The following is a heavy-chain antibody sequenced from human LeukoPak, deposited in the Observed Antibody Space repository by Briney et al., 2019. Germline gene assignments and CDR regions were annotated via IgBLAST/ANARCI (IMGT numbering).Heavy chain of an antibody. D-gene: IGHD3-3*01. J-gene: IGHJ4*02. CDR3: AKGDGTIFGVVTMDY. CDR2: ISGSGGST. Sequence: GGSLRLSCAASGFTFSTYAMSWVRQAPGKGLEWVSAISGSGGSTHYADSVKGRFTISRDTSENTLYLQMNSLRAEDTAVYYCAKGDGTIFGVVTMDYWGQGTLVTVSS. V-gene: IGHV3-23*01. CDR1: GFTFSTYA.